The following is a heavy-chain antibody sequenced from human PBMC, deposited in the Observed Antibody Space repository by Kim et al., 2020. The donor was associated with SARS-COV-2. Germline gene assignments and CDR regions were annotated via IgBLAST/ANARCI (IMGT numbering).Heavy chain of an antibody. Sequence: SETLSLTCAVYGGSFSGYYWSWIRQPPGKGLEWIGEINHSGSTNYNPSLKSRVTISVDTSKNQFSLKLSSVTAADTAVYYCARSYSRVYSSSWPYRAFDIWGQGTMVTVSS. J-gene: IGHJ3*02. CDR1: GGSFSGYY. CDR2: INHSGST. V-gene: IGHV4-34*01. D-gene: IGHD6-13*01. CDR3: ARSYSRVYSSSWPYRAFDI.